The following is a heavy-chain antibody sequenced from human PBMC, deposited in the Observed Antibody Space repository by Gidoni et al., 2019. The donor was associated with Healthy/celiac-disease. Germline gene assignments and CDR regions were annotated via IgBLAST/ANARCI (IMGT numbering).Heavy chain of an antibody. Sequence: QVQLQQWGAGLLKPSETLSLTCAVYGGSFSGYDWSWIRQPPGKGLELIGEINHSGSPNYNPSLKSRVTIAVDTSKNQFSLKLSSVTAADPAVYYCASRPGYCSSTSCYLDAFDIWGQGTMVTVSS. CDR1: GGSFSGYD. J-gene: IGHJ3*02. D-gene: IGHD2-2*01. CDR2: INHSGSP. CDR3: ASRPGYCSSTSCYLDAFDI. V-gene: IGHV4-34*01.